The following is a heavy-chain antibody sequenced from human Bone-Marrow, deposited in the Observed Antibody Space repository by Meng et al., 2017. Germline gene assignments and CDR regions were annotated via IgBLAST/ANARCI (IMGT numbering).Heavy chain of an antibody. CDR3: ARHMNSGTYPMDV. Sequence: SETLSLTCTVSGGSISNYFWSWIRQPPGKGLGWIAYLSYSESADYSHSLKSRVTISVDTSKNQFSLKLNSVTAADTAVYYCARHMNSGTYPMDVWGQGTMVTVSS. J-gene: IGHJ6*02. V-gene: IGHV4-59*01. CDR1: GGSISNYF. CDR2: LSYSESA. D-gene: IGHD1-26*01.